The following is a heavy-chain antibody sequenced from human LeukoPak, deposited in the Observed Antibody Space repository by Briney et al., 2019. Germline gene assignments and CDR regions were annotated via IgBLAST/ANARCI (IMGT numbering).Heavy chain of an antibody. CDR2: IIPIFGTA. J-gene: IGHJ4*02. CDR1: GYTFTSYY. V-gene: IGHV1-69*05. CDR3: AREDTGDY. Sequence: SVKVSCKASGYTFTSYYMHRVRQAPGQGLEWMGGIIPIFGTANYAQKFQGRVTITTDESTSTAYMELRSLRSDDTAVYYCAREDTGDYWGQGTLVTVSS.